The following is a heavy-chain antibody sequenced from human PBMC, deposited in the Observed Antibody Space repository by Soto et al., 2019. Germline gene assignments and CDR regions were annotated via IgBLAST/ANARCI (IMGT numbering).Heavy chain of an antibody. CDR3: AHSREFTMVREVITHYFEF. CDR1: GFSLSTSGVG. CDR2: IYWDDDK. J-gene: IGHJ4*01. D-gene: IGHD3-10*01. V-gene: IGHV2-5*02. Sequence: QITLKESGPTLVKPTQTLTLTCTFSGFSLSTSGVGVGWIRQPHGKALEWLALIYWDDDKRYIPSLKSRLTITNDTSKNPVGLTMTTMDPVDTATYYCAHSREFTMVREVITHYFEFWGHGTLVTVSS.